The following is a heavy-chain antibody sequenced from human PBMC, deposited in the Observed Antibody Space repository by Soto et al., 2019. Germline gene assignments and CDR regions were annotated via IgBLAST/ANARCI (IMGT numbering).Heavy chain of an antibody. Sequence: ASVKVSCKASGYAFTGYYMHWVRQAPGQGLEWMGWINPNSGGTNYAQKFQGRVTMTRDTSISTAYMELSRLRSDDTAVYYCARGRRIAARPYPTNNWFDPWGQRTLVTVSS. D-gene: IGHD6-6*01. CDR1: GYAFTGYY. CDR2: INPNSGGT. J-gene: IGHJ5*02. CDR3: ARGRRIAARPYPTNNWFDP. V-gene: IGHV1-2*02.